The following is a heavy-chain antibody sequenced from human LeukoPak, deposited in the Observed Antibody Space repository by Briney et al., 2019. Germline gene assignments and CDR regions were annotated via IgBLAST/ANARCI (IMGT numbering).Heavy chain of an antibody. CDR2: IKQDGSEK. CDR1: EFTFSRYW. Sequence: PGGALRVSRAASEFTFSRYWMSWGRQAPGKGREWVANIKQDGSEKYYVDSVKGRFTISRDNAENSLYLQMNSLRAEDTAVYYCARGGFWSGYYTYYGMDVWGQGTTVTVSS. V-gene: IGHV3-7*05. CDR3: ARGGFWSGYYTYYGMDV. J-gene: IGHJ6*02. D-gene: IGHD3-3*01.